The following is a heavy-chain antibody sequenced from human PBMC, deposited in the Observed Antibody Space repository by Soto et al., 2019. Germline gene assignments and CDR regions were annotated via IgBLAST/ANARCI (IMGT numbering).Heavy chain of an antibody. J-gene: IGHJ4*02. Sequence: SETLSLTCAVYGGSFSGYYWSWIRQPPGKGLEWIGEINHSGSTNYNPSLKSRVTISVDTSKNQFSLKLSSVTAADTAVYYCARNLPIVATIHGGAVAKKSYYFDSWGQGTLVTVSS. V-gene: IGHV4-34*01. D-gene: IGHD5-12*01. CDR1: GGSFSGYY. CDR2: INHSGST. CDR3: ARNLPIVATIHGGAVAKKSYYFDS.